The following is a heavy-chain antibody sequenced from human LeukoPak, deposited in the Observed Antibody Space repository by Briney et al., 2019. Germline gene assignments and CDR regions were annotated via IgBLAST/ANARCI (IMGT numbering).Heavy chain of an antibody. D-gene: IGHD3-16*01. CDR1: RFNFSDHY. CDR2: ISVGGTIT. V-gene: IGHV3-11*01. Sequence: GRSLRLSCVASRFNFSDHYMSSIRQAPGNGLELGAYISVGGTITYHADSVKGPFTDSSENAKKSLYLQMNSLRGEDTAVYYCARHHEYERNSYGMDAWSQGTTVTVSS. J-gene: IGHJ6*02. CDR3: ARHHEYERNSYGMDA.